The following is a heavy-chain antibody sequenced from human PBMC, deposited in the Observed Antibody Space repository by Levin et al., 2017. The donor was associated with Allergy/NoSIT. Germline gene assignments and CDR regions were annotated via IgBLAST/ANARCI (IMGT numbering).Heavy chain of an antibody. CDR3: ARRDSDGSNSFDY. J-gene: IGHJ4*02. Sequence: GESLKISCQASGYSFTSYWFGWERQRPGKGLEWMGLIFPSDSDTRVSPSFQGQIIMSVDKSINTAYLQWSSLKASDSAMYYCARRDSDGSNSFDYWGQGTLVTVSS. D-gene: IGHD4-23*01. V-gene: IGHV5-51*01. CDR2: IFPSDSDT. CDR1: GYSFTSYW.